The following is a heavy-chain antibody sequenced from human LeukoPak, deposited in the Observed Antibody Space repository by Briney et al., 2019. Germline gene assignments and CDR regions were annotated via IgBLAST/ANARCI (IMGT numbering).Heavy chain of an antibody. CDR2: ISAYNGNT. Sequence: GASVTVSCKASGYTFTSYGISWVRQAPGQGLEWMGWISAYNGNTNYAQKLQGRVTMTTDTSTSTAYMELSSLRSEDTAVYYCARERRCGGDCYSSFDYWGQGTLVTVSS. CDR1: GYTFTSYG. V-gene: IGHV1-18*01. D-gene: IGHD2-21*02. CDR3: ARERRCGGDCYSSFDY. J-gene: IGHJ4*02.